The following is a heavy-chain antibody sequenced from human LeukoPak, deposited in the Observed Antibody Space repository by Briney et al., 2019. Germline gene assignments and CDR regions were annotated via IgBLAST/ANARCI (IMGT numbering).Heavy chain of an antibody. J-gene: IGHJ4*01. D-gene: IGHD6-13*01. V-gene: IGHV3-7*01. CDR1: GFTFSSYW. CDR2: IRQDGGEK. CDR3: ARDGTAAGLYFDL. Sequence: GGSLRLSCAVSGFTFSSYWMNWVRQAPGKGLEWVASIRQDGGEKSYVDSVKGRFTIPRDNTKNSLYLQMSSLRAEDTAVYYCARDGTAAGLYFDLWGQGTLVTVSS.